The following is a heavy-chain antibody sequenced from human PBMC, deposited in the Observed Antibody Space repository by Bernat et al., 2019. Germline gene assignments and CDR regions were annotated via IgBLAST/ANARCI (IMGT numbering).Heavy chain of an antibody. CDR2: INHSGST. CDR3: ARSVAGVLDY. D-gene: IGHD6-19*01. V-gene: IGHV4-34*01. CDR1: GGSFSGYY. J-gene: IGHJ4*02. Sequence: QVQLQQWGAGLLKPSETLSLTCAVYGGSFSGYYWSWIRQPPGKGLEWIGEINHSGSTNYNPSLKSRVTISVDTSKNQFSLKLSSVTAAETAVYYCARSVAGVLDYWGQGTLVTVSS.